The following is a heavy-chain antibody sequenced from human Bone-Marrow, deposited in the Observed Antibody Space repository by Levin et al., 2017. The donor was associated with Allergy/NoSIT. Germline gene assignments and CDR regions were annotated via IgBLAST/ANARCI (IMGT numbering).Heavy chain of an antibody. J-gene: IGHJ4*02. D-gene: IGHD5-12*01. V-gene: IGHV4-31*03. CDR1: GDSISSGGYY. Sequence: SETLSLTCTASGDSISSGGYYWSWIRQHPGKGLEWIGYIYYSGNTYYNPSLKGRPSISVVTSKNQFSLRLNSVTAADTAVYFCARYNGYDFDYWGQGTLVTVSS. CDR2: IYYSGNT. CDR3: ARYNGYDFDY.